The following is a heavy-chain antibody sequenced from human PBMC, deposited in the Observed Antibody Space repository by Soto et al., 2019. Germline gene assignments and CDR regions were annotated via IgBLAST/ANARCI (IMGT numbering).Heavy chain of an antibody. CDR2: INHSGST. Sequence: QVQLQQWGAGLLKPSETLSLTCAVYGGSFSGYYWSWIRQPPGKGLEWIGEINHSGSTNYNPSLKSRVTISVDTSKNQFSLKLSSVTAADTAVYYCARGQAGIAAAGSIPDYWGQGTLVTVSS. CDR1: GGSFSGYY. CDR3: ARGQAGIAAAGSIPDY. V-gene: IGHV4-34*01. J-gene: IGHJ4*02. D-gene: IGHD6-13*01.